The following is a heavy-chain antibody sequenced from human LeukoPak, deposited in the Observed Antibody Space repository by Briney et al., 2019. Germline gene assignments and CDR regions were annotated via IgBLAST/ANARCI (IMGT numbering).Heavy chain of an antibody. Sequence: GGSLRLSCVAYGFSFSSYTMSWVRQAPGKGLEWVSFISRDSTDIYHADSVKGRFTISRDNARNSLYLQMNSLGVEDTAVYYCAKDLPAAVDWGQGTLVTVSS. D-gene: IGHD2-2*01. CDR1: GFSFSSYT. V-gene: IGHV3-21*01. CDR3: AKDLPAAVD. CDR2: ISRDSTDI. J-gene: IGHJ4*02.